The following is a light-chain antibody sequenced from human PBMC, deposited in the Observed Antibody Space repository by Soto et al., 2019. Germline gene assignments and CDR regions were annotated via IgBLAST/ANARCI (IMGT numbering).Light chain of an antibody. CDR2: DAS. Sequence: DIQMTQSPSSLSASVGDRVTITCQASQDISNYLNWYQQKPGKAPKLLIYDASNLETGVPSRFSGSGSGTDFTFTISSLQPEDIATYYCQQYNSYLFGQGTKVDIK. CDR3: QQYNSYL. V-gene: IGKV1-33*01. CDR1: QDISNY. J-gene: IGKJ1*01.